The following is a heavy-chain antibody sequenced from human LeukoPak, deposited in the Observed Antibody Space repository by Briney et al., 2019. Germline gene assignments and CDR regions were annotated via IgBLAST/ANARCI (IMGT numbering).Heavy chain of an antibody. V-gene: IGHV3-23*01. CDR2: VSGIGDKT. J-gene: IGHJ4*02. D-gene: IGHD3-22*01. Sequence: GGSLRLSCAASGFTFSGYTMSWVRQAPGKGLEWVSAVSGIGDKTFYADSVKGRFTTSRDSSKGTLYLQMNSLRAEDTALYYCARDFHDSSGYYFDYWGQGTLVTVSS. CDR3: ARDFHDSSGYYFDY. CDR1: GFTFSGYT.